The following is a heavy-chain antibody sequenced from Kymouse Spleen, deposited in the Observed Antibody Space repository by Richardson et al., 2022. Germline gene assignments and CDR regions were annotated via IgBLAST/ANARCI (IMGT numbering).Heavy chain of an antibody. CDR2: IRSKANSYAT. J-gene: IGHJ4*02. CDR3: TTEEQLAFDY. Sequence: EVQLVESGGGLVQPGGSLKLSCAASGFTFSGSAMHWVRQASGKGLEWVGRIRSKANSYATAYAASVKGRFTISRDDSKNTAYLQMNSLKTEDTAVYYCTTEEQLAFDYWGQGTLVTVSS. CDR1: GFTFSGSA. D-gene: IGHD6-6*01. V-gene: IGHV3-73*02.